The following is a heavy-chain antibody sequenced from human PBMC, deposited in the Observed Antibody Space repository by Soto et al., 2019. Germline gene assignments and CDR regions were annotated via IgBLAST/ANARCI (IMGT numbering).Heavy chain of an antibody. D-gene: IGHD6-19*01. CDR3: ARSCIAVGGYYFAY. Sequence: EVQLVETGGGLIQPGGSLRLSCAASGFTVSSNYMSWVRQAPGKGLEWVSVIYSGGSTYYADSVKCRFTISRDNSKNTRYLQMNSLRAEDTAVYYCARSCIAVGGYYFAYWGQGTLVTVSS. CDR2: IYSGGST. V-gene: IGHV3-53*02. J-gene: IGHJ4*02. CDR1: GFTVSSNY.